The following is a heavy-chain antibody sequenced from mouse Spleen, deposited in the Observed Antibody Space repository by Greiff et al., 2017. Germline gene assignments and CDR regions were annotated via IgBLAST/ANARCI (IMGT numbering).Heavy chain of an antibody. V-gene: IGHV1-18*01. Sequence: DVQLQESGPELVKPGASVKIPCKASGYTFTDYNMDWVKQSHGKSLEWIGDINPNNGGTIYNQKFKGKATLTVDKSSSTAYMELRSLTSEDTAVYYCARDYYAMDYWGQGTSVTGSS. J-gene: IGHJ4*01. CDR1: GYTFTDYN. CDR3: ARDYYAMDY. CDR2: INPNNGGT.